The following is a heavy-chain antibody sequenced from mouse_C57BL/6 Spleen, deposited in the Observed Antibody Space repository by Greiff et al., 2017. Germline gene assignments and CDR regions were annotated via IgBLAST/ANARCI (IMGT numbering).Heavy chain of an antibody. D-gene: IGHD2-1*01. J-gene: IGHJ3*01. V-gene: IGHV1-18*01. CDR1: GYTFTDYN. CDR3: ARGRNFWFAY. Sequence: EVQRVESGPELVKPGASVKIPCKASGYTFTDYNMDWVKQSHGKSLEWIGDINPNNGGTIYNQKFKGKATLTVDKSSSTAYMELRSLTSEDTAVYYCARGRNFWFAYWGQGTLVTVSA. CDR2: INPNNGGT.